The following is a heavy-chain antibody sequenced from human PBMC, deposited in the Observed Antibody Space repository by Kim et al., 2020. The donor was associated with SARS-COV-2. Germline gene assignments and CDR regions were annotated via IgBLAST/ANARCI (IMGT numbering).Heavy chain of an antibody. J-gene: IGHJ4*02. Sequence: GRSLRLSCAASGFNFRSYGMHWVRQAPGKGLEWVAVIAYDGSNKDYTDSVKGRFTISRDNSKNTLYLQMNSLRTEDTAVYYCAKSVCSSTTCNAYYFDYWGQGTLITVSS. CDR3: AKSVCSSTTCNAYYFDY. CDR2: IAYDGSNK. CDR1: GFNFRSYG. D-gene: IGHD2-2*01. V-gene: IGHV3-30*18.